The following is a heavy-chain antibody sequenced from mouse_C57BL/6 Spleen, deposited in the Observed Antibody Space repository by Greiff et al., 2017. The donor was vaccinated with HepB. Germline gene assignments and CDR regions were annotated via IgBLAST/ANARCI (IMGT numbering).Heavy chain of an antibody. J-gene: IGHJ4*01. CDR3: ARSSPYYVSSYGAMDY. CDR2: IWGVGST. D-gene: IGHD1-1*01. V-gene: IGHV2-6*01. Sequence: QVQLQQSGPGLVAPSQSLSITCTVSGFSLTSYGVDWVRQSPGKGLEWLGVIWGVGSTNYNSALKSRLSISKDNSKSQVFLKMNSLQTDDTAMYYCARSSPYYVSSYGAMDYWGQGTSVTVSS. CDR1: GFSLTSYG.